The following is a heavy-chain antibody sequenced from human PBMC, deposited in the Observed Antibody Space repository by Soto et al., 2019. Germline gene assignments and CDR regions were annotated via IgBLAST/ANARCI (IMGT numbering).Heavy chain of an antibody. Sequence: SETLSLTCIVSGGLINHFSWSWVRQPPGKGLEWIGYVYNRGNVNYNPSLRGRVTMSVDTSKNQFSLRLSSVTAADTGVYFCARRGAAGYRYYYHIDVWGKGTTVTVSS. V-gene: IGHV4-59*08. D-gene: IGHD6-13*01. CDR3: ARRGAAGYRYYYHIDV. CDR1: GGLINHFS. CDR2: VYNRGNV. J-gene: IGHJ6*03.